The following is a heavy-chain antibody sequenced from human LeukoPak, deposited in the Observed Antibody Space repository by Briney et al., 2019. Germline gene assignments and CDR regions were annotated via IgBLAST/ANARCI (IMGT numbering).Heavy chain of an antibody. CDR2: IYSSGST. J-gene: IGHJ4*02. CDR1: GFSGIGYF. D-gene: IGHD5-24*01. V-gene: IGHV4-59*02. Sequence: ASETLSFTCSVSGFSGIGYFWSWNRQPPGKGLEWIGYIYSSGSTVYNPSLESRLTISVDTSKNQVSLKLSSVTAADTAVYYCARHPRDDQSGGFDSWGQGTLVIVSS. CDR3: ARHPRDDQSGGFDS.